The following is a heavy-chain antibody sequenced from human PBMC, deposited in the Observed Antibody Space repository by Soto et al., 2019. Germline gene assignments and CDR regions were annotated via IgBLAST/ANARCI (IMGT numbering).Heavy chain of an antibody. Sequence: QVQLQESGPGLVKPSQTLSLTCSVSGASTVSHYHWTWIRQPPGKGVEWMGYIFNSGTTFYNTSLTCRISISMETSGKHFSLELRSVTAADTAVYYCALEMGNTTGLDYWGQGTLVTVSS. CDR3: ALEMGNTTGLDY. CDR2: IFNSGTT. D-gene: IGHD1-1*01. CDR1: GASTVSHYH. V-gene: IGHV4-31*02. J-gene: IGHJ4*02.